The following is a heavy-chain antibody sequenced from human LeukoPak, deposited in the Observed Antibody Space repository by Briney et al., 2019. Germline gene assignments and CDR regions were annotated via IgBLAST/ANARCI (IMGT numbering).Heavy chain of an antibody. J-gene: IGHJ5*02. Sequence: GGSLSLSCAVSGFTLSSFAMSWVRPAPGEGLEWVSANSGSGGSTYYADSVKCRFTISRDNSKNTLYLQMNSLRPEDTAVYYCAPSPQSLGFGWFDPWGQGTLVTVSS. D-gene: IGHD2-2*01. V-gene: IGHV3-23*01. CDR3: APSPQSLGFGWFDP. CDR2: NSGSGGST. CDR1: GFTLSSFA.